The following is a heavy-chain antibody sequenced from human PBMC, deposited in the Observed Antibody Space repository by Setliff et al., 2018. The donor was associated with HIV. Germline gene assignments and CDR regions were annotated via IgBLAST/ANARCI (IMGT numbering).Heavy chain of an antibody. D-gene: IGHD6-25*01. J-gene: IGHJ4*01. V-gene: IGHV1-18*01. CDR1: GYTFTAYG. Sequence: ASVKVSCKASGYTFTAYGISWVRQAPGQGLEWMGWISTYNGDTNYVQKLQGRVTMTTDTSTSTAYMELRSLRSDDTAVYYCARVPSGAAGLVRAGFYFWGQGTLVTVSS. CDR3: ARVPSGAAGLVRAGFYF. CDR2: ISTYNGDT.